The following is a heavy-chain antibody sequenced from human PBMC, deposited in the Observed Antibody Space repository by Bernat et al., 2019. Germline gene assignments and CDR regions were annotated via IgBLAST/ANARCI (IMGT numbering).Heavy chain of an antibody. V-gene: IGHV4-59*12. CDR1: GDSISDYY. CDR2: IYYSGNT. J-gene: IGHJ5*02. D-gene: IGHD2-2*01. CDR3: ARESTVVPAATPGWFDP. Sequence: QVQLQESGPGLVKPSETLSLTCTVSGDSISDYYWSWIRQPPGKGLEWIGYIYYSGNTDYNPSLKSRVTISVDTSKNQFSLKLSSVTAADTAVYYCARESTVVPAATPGWFDPWGQGTLVTVSS.